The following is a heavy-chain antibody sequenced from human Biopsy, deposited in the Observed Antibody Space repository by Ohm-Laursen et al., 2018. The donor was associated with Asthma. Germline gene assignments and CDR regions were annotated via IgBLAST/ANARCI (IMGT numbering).Heavy chain of an antibody. J-gene: IGHJ6*02. CDR3: ARAVDYSHYYGIDV. D-gene: IGHD3-10*01. V-gene: IGHV1-18*01. CDR1: GYTFNSAG. Sequence: SVKVSCKPSGYTFNSAGITWVRQAPGQGLEWMGWISVYNGNTKVAQKLQDRVTMITDTSTSTAYMELRSLRSDDTVVYFCARAVDYSHYYGIDVWGQGTTVTVS. CDR2: ISVYNGNT.